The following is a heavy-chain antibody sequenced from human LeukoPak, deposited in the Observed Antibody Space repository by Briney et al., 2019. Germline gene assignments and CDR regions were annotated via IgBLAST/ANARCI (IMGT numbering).Heavy chain of an antibody. V-gene: IGHV3-23*01. J-gene: IGHJ5*02. D-gene: IGHD4-17*01. CDR3: AKGALVTTRSWFDP. Sequence: GGSLRLSCTASGFTFKNYAMNWVRQAPGKGLEWVSVISGGGGSTYYGDSGKGRFTISRDNSNNTLYLQMNSLRAEDTAVYYCAKGALVTTRSWFDPWGQGTLVIVSS. CDR2: ISGGGGST. CDR1: GFTFKNYA.